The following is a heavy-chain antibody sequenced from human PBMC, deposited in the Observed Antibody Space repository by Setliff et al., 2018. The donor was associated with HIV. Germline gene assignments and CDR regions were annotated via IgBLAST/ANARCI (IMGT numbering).Heavy chain of an antibody. CDR2: IIPILGVA. D-gene: IGHD3-10*01. J-gene: IGHJ4*02. CDR3: ARYGSGSSNAFDY. CDR1: RSTFNSHT. V-gene: IGHV1-69*02. Sequence: ASVKVSCKASRSTFNSHTINWVRQAPGQGLDWMGRIIPILGVANYAQRFQGKVTITADKSTSTAYMELTSLRFDDTAMYYCARYGSGSSNAFDYWGQGTLVTVSS.